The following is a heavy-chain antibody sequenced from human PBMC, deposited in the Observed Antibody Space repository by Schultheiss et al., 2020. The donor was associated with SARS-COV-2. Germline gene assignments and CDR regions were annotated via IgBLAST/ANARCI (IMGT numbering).Heavy chain of an antibody. J-gene: IGHJ5*02. CDR3: ARDLGQRAA. CDR2: ISHDGGNK. Sequence: GESLKISCAASGFTFSTYAMNWVRQAPGKGLEWVAVISHDGGNKDYADSVKGRFTISRDNAKNSLFLEMNSLRVDDTAVYFCARDLGQRAAWGQGTLVTVSS. D-gene: IGHD3-16*01. V-gene: IGHV3-30-3*01. CDR1: GFTFSTYA.